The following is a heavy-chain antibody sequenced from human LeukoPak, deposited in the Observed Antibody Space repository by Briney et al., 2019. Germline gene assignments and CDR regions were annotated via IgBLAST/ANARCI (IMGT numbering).Heavy chain of an antibody. D-gene: IGHD2-2*01. J-gene: IGHJ5*02. CDR2: IIPIFGTA. CDR3: ARIIVVVPADHWFVP. Sequence: ASVKVSCKASGGTFSIYAISWVRQAPGQGLEWMGGIIPIFGTANYAQKFQGRVTITADKSTSTAYMELSSLRSEDTAVYYCARIIVVVPADHWFVPWGQGTLVTVSS. V-gene: IGHV1-69*06. CDR1: GGTFSIYA.